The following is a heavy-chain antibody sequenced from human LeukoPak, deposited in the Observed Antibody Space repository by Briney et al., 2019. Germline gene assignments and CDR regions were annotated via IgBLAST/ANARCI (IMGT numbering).Heavy chain of an antibody. Sequence: GESLKISCKGSGYSFTIYWIGWVRQMPGKGLEWMGIIYPGDSDTRYSPSFQGQVTISADKSISTAYLQWSSLKASDTAMYYCARRIGYCSSTSCYYWFDPWGQGTLVTVSS. V-gene: IGHV5-51*01. D-gene: IGHD2-2*03. J-gene: IGHJ5*02. CDR3: ARRIGYCSSTSCYYWFDP. CDR2: IYPGDSDT. CDR1: GYSFTIYW.